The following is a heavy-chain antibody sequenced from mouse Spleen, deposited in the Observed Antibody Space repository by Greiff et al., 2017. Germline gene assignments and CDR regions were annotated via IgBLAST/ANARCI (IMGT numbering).Heavy chain of an antibody. D-gene: IGHD1-1*01. CDR3: ARLRYYGRGDY. CDR2: IDPSDSYT. Sequence: VQLQQPGAELVMPGASVKLSCKASGYTFTSYWMHWVKQRPGQGLEWIGEIDPSDSYTNYNQKFKGKATLTVDKSSSTAYMQLSSLTSEDSAVYYCARLRYYGRGDYWGQGTTLTVSS. V-gene: IGHV1-69*01. J-gene: IGHJ2*01. CDR1: GYTFTSYW.